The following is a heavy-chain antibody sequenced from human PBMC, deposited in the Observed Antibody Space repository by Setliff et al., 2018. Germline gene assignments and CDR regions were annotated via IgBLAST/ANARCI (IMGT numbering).Heavy chain of an antibody. CDR2: VNPDGSGK. CDR3: AKLVQHPY. V-gene: IGHV3-7*01. Sequence: GGSLRLSCVASGFAISSCWMSWVRQAPGKGLEWVANVNPDGSGKYYVDSVKGRFTISRDNAKNSLYLQMDSLRVEDTAVYYCAKLVQHPYWGQGTLVTVSS. J-gene: IGHJ4*02. CDR1: GFAISSCW. D-gene: IGHD1-1*01.